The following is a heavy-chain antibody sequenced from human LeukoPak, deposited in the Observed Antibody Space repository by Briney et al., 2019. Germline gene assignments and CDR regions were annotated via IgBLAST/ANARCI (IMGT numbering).Heavy chain of an antibody. CDR1: GGTFSSYA. Sequence: GASVKVSCKASGGTFSSYAISWVRQAPGQGLEWMGGIIPIFGTANYAQKFQGRVTITADESTSTAYMELSSLRSEDTAVYYCARGGRYFDWLPPFTGFDYWGQGTLVTVSS. D-gene: IGHD3-9*01. CDR3: ARGGRYFDWLPPFTGFDY. CDR2: IIPIFGTA. V-gene: IGHV1-69*13. J-gene: IGHJ4*02.